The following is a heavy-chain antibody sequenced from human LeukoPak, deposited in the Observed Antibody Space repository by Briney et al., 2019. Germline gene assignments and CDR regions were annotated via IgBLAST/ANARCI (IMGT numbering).Heavy chain of an antibody. CDR3: ARGYYYDSSWDAFDI. V-gene: IGHV1-8*01. CDR1: GYTFTSYD. J-gene: IGHJ3*02. D-gene: IGHD3-22*01. CDR2: MNPNSGNT. Sequence: GASVKVSCKASGYTFTSYDINWVRQAPGQGLEWMGWMNPNSGNTGYAQKFQGRVTMTRNTSISTAYMELSSLRSEDTAVYYCARGYYYDSSWDAFDIWGQGTMVTVSS.